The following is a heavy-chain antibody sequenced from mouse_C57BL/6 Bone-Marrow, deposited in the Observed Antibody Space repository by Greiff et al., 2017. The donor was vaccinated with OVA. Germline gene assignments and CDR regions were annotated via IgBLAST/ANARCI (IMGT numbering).Heavy chain of an antibody. V-gene: IGHV3-8*01. CDR3: ARSSYYDWAWFAY. J-gene: IGHJ3*01. D-gene: IGHD2-12*01. CDR2: ISYSGST. Sequence: EVQLQESGPGLAKPSQTLSLTCSVTGYSITSDYWSWIRKFPGNKLEYMGYISYSGSTYYNPSPKSRISITRDTSKNQYYLQLNSVTTEDTATYYCARSSYYDWAWFAYWGQGTLVTVSA. CDR1: GYSITSDY.